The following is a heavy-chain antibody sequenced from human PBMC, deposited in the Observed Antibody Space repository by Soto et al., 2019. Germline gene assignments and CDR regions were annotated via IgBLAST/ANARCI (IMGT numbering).Heavy chain of an antibody. V-gene: IGHV3-23*01. CDR2: ISGSGSST. Sequence: EVQLLKSGGGLVQPGGSMRLACAASGITFSTYAMNWVRQAPGKGLEWVSAISGSGSSTYYADSVKGRFTISRDNSKNTLYLQMNSLRDEDTAVYYCATGGSYSDHWGQGTLFTVSS. J-gene: IGHJ4*02. CDR3: ATGGSYSDH. D-gene: IGHD3-16*01. CDR1: GITFSTYA.